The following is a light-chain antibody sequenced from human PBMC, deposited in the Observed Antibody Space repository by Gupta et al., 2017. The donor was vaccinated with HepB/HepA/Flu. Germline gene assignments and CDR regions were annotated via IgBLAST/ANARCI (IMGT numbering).Light chain of an antibody. CDR3: QQYNNWPPWT. CDR2: GAS. Sequence: EIVMTQSTATLSVSPGERATLSCRASQSVSSNLAWYQQKPGQAPRLLIYGASTRATGIPARFSGSGCGTEVTLTISSRQSEDFAVYYCQQYNNWPPWTFGQGTKVEIK. CDR1: QSVSSN. J-gene: IGKJ1*01. V-gene: IGKV3-15*01.